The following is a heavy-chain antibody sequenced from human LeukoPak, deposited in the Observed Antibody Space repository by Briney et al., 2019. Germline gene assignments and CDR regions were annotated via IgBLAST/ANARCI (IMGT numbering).Heavy chain of an antibody. CDR1: GLTFSGYS. Sequence: PGGSLRLSCAASGLTFSGYSMNWVRQAPGKGLEWVSSIRGRGGYIFYADSVKGRFTISRDNAKNSLYLQMNSLRVEDTAVYYCGRDKGDGSYYGMDVWGQGTTVIVSS. V-gene: IGHV3-21*01. CDR3: GRDKGDGSYYGMDV. J-gene: IGHJ6*02. CDR2: IRGRGGYI. D-gene: IGHD5-24*01.